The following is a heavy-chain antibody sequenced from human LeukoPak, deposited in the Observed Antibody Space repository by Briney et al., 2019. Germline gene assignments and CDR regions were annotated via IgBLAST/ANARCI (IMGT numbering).Heavy chain of an antibody. J-gene: IGHJ5*02. CDR3: ARDPLRYYDSVGRFDP. D-gene: IGHD3-22*01. CDR1: GFSFPYG. CDR2: FSSSGNTI. Sequence: PGGSLRLSCEASGFSFPYGMSWIRQAPGKGLEWVSYFSSSGNTIYYAASVKGRFTISRDNTKNSLNLQMNSLRAEDTAVYYCARDPLRYYDSVGRFDPWGQGTLVTVSS. V-gene: IGHV3-11*04.